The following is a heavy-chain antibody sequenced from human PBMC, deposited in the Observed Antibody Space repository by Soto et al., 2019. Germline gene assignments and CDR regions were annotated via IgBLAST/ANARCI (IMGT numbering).Heavy chain of an antibody. V-gene: IGHV4-34*01. Sequence: PSETLSLTCAVYGGSFSDYSWSWIRQPPGQGLEWIGEINHSGSASYNSSLKSRVTISIDMSKNQFSLRLRSVTAADTAVYYCARDRPDNLNSFDAFDIWGPGTLVTVSS. D-gene: IGHD1-1*01. J-gene: IGHJ3*02. CDR2: INHSGSA. CDR1: GGSFSDYS. CDR3: ARDRPDNLNSFDAFDI.